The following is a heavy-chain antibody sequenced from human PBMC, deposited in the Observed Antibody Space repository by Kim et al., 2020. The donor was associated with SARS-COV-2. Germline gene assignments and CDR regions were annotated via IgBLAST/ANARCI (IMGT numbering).Heavy chain of an antibody. CDR2: ISSSSSYT. V-gene: IGHV3-11*05. J-gene: IGHJ4*02. D-gene: IGHD3-22*01. CDR3: ARDFYDSSGYYTFDY. Sequence: GGSLRLSCAASGFTFSDYYMSWIRQAPGKGLEWVSYISSSSSYTNYADSVKGRFTISRDNAKNSLYLQMNSLRAEDTAVHYCARDFYDSSGYYTFDYWGQGTLVTVSS. CDR1: GFTFSDYY.